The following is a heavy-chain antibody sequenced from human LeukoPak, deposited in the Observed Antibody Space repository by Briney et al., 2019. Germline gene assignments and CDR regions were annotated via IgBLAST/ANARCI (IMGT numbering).Heavy chain of an antibody. CDR1: GFTLNSYT. D-gene: IGHD3-10*01. Sequence: GGSLRLSCAASGFTLNSYTMSWVRQAPGKGLEWVSAISHTSEYTYHADSVKGRFTISRDNSKNTLYLQMNSLRAEDTAMYYCAKGSSAGRPYYFDYWGQGTLVTVSS. CDR3: AKGSSAGRPYYFDY. V-gene: IGHV3-23*01. CDR2: ISHTSEYT. J-gene: IGHJ4*02.